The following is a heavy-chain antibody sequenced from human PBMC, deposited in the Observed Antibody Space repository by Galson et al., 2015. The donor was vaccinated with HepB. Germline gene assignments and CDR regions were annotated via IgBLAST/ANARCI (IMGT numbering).Heavy chain of an antibody. D-gene: IGHD5-18*01. CDR1: EYTFTSYD. J-gene: IGHJ3*02. CDR3: ARDTAMVTAHDAFDI. V-gene: IGHV1-69*04. Sequence: SVKVSCKASEYTFTSYDINWVRQATGQGLEWMGRIIPILGIANYAQKFQGRVTITADKSTSTAYMELSSLRSEDTAVYYCARDTAMVTAHDAFDIWGQGTMVTVSS. CDR2: IIPILGIA.